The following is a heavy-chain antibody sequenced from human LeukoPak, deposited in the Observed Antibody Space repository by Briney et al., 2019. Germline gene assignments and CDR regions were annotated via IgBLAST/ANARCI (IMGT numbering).Heavy chain of an antibody. J-gene: IGHJ4*02. V-gene: IGHV3-23*01. CDR3: ARDRSRWLVRNYFDY. D-gene: IGHD6-19*01. Sequence: PGGSLRLSCAASGFTFSSYAMSWVRQAPGKGLEWVSAISGSGGSTYYADSVKGRFTISRDNSKNTLYLQMNSLRAEDTAVYYCARDRSRWLVRNYFDYWGQGTLVTVSS. CDR2: ISGSGGST. CDR1: GFTFSSYA.